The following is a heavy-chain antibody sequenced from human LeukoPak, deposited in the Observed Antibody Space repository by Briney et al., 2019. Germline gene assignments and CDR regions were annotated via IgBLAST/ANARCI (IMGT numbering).Heavy chain of an antibody. CDR3: ARDRLYHYDSGSPLTYDGFDI. Sequence: GGSLRLSCGASGFXFSNHWMSWVRQTPGTGLEWVACIKQDGSEKYYEDSVKGRFTISRDNSKNTLYLQMNSLRAEDTAVYHCARDRLYHYDSGSPLTYDGFDIWGQGTMVTVSS. CDR2: IKQDGSEK. D-gene: IGHD3-10*01. J-gene: IGHJ3*02. V-gene: IGHV3-7*01. CDR1: GFXFSNHW.